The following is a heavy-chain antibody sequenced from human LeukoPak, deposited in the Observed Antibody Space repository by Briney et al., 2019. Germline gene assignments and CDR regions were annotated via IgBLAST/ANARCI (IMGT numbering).Heavy chain of an antibody. CDR3: AKSRSDVVDY. CDR2: ISYDGSNK. CDR1: GFTFSSYG. J-gene: IGHJ4*02. D-gene: IGHD3-3*01. V-gene: IGHV3-30*18. Sequence: GGSLRLSCAASGFTFSSYGMHWVRQAPGKGLEWVAVISYDGSNKYYADSVKGRCTISRDNSKNTLYLQMNSLRAEDTAVYYCAKSRSDVVDYWGQGTLVTVSS.